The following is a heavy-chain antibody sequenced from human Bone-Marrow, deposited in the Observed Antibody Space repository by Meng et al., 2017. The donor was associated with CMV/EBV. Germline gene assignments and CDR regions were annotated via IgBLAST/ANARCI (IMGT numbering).Heavy chain of an antibody. D-gene: IGHD6-13*01. J-gene: IGHJ4*02. Sequence: ASVKVSCKASGYTFINFGFSWVRQVPGQGLQWMGWISTYNGNTNYAQRLQGRVTLTTDTSTSTAYMELSRLRSDDTAVYYCARGEFSSWYGGRLVDYWGQGTLVTVSS. CDR1: GYTFINFG. CDR2: ISTYNGNT. CDR3: ARGEFSSWYGGRLVDY. V-gene: IGHV1-18*01.